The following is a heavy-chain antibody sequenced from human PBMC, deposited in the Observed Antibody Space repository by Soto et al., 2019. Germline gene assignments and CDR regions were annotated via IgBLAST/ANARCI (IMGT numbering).Heavy chain of an antibody. CDR3: ARSQGSSTSLEIYYYYYYGMDV. D-gene: IGHD2-2*01. Sequence: SVKVSCKASGGTFSSYAISWVRQAPGQGLEWMGGIIPIFDTTNYAQKFQGRVTITADESTSTAYMELSSLRSEDTAVYYCARSQGSSTSLEIYYYYYYGMDVWGQGTTVTVSS. J-gene: IGHJ6*02. CDR1: GGTFSSYA. CDR2: IIPIFDTT. V-gene: IGHV1-69*13.